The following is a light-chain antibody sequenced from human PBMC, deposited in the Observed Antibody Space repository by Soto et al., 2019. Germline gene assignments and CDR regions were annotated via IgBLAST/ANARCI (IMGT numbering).Light chain of an antibody. CDR3: QQSYRSPYT. Sequence: IQMTQSPSSLSASVGDSVTVTCRASQSINIYLNWYQQKPGKAPTLLIYGASSLQSGVQSRFTGGGSRTDFTLTISSLQPEEFATYYCQQSYRSPYTFGQGTKLEIK. V-gene: IGKV1-39*01. CDR1: QSINIY. J-gene: IGKJ2*01. CDR2: GAS.